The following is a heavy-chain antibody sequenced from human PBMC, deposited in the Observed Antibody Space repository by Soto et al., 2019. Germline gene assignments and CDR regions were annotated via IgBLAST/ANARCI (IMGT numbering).Heavy chain of an antibody. CDR3: ARGPSGDKVDS. Sequence: QVQLQESGPGLVKPSQTLSLTCSVSGGSITNVNYCWSWIRQSPDLGLEWIGPIYNGGSTYNNPSLESRITMSVDTSKNQLSLTLSSVSAADTAVYSCARGPSGDKVDSWGQGTLVTVS. CDR1: GGSITNVNYC. D-gene: IGHD7-27*01. V-gene: IGHV4-30-4*01. J-gene: IGHJ4*02. CDR2: IYNGGST.